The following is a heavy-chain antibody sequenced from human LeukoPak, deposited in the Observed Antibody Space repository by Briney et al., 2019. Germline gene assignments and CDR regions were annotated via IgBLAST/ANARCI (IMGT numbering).Heavy chain of an antibody. CDR3: ARQGEMATTVDY. J-gene: IGHJ4*02. CDR2: IDPSDSYT. CDR1: GYSFTSYW. Sequence: GESLKISCKGSGYSFTSYWISWVRQMPGKGLEWMGRIDPSDSYTNYSPSFQGHVTISADKSISTAYLQWSSLKASDTAMYYCARQGEMATTVDYWGQGILVTVSS. V-gene: IGHV5-10-1*01. D-gene: IGHD5-24*01.